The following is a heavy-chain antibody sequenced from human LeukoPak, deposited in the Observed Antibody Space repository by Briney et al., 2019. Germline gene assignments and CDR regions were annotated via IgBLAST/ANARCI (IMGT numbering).Heavy chain of an antibody. Sequence: PSETLSLTCTVSGGSISSYYWSWIRQPPGKGLEWIGYIYYSGSTNYNPSLKSRVTISVDTSKNQFSLKLSSVTAADTAVYYCARSDYDSSGYCYTVDYWGQGTLVTVSS. CDR2: IYYSGST. CDR3: ARSDYDSSGYCYTVDY. V-gene: IGHV4-59*01. D-gene: IGHD3-22*01. CDR1: GGSISSYY. J-gene: IGHJ4*02.